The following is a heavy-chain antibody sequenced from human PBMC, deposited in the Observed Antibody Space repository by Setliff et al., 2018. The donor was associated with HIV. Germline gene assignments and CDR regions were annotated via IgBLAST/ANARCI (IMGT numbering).Heavy chain of an antibody. D-gene: IGHD3-10*01. CDR3: ARGGGRVVRGLIGMYYFDY. Sequence: SETLSLTCTVSGGSISGFYWNWIRQSAGKGLQWIGRIYDSGSTKYNPSLKSRVTMSLDTSKNQFSLNLDSVTAADTAIYYCARGGGRVVRGLIGMYYFDYWGQGILVTVSS. J-gene: IGHJ4*02. CDR1: GGSISGFY. CDR2: IYDSGST. V-gene: IGHV4-4*07.